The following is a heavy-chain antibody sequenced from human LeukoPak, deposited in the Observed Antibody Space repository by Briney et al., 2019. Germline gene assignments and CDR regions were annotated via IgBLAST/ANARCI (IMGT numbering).Heavy chain of an antibody. J-gene: IGHJ4*02. CDR1: SESFSGSY. Sequence: SETLSLTCAVYSESFSGSYWSWIRQSPGKGLEWIGEINHSGSTNYSPSLRSRVTISLDTSKNQLFLKMSSVTVADTAVYYCARKENVYYYFDYWGQGTLVTVSS. D-gene: IGHD3-10*01. V-gene: IGHV4-34*01. CDR2: INHSGST. CDR3: ARKENVYYYFDY.